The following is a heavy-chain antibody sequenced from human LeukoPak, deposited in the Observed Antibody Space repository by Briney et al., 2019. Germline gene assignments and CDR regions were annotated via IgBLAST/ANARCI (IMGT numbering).Heavy chain of an antibody. CDR2: IYYSGST. CDR1: GGSISSYY. CDR3: ARALSRGYSYGYYNYYYMDA. D-gene: IGHD5-18*01. Sequence: SETLSLTCTVSGGSISSYYWSWIRQPPGKGLEWIGYIYYSGSTNYNPSLKSRVTISVDTSKNQFSLKLSSVTAADTAVYYCARALSRGYSYGYYNYYYMDAWGKGTTVTVSS. J-gene: IGHJ6*03. V-gene: IGHV4-59*01.